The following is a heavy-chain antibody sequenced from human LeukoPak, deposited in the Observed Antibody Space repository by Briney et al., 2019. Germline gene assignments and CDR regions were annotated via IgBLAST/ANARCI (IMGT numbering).Heavy chain of an antibody. CDR2: ISSSSVYI. J-gene: IGHJ3*02. Sequence: GGSLRLSCTASGFTFSKYHMNWVRQAPGKGLEWVSSISSSSVYIHYADSVKGQFTISRDNGKNSLYLQMSSLTAEDTALFYCARDDLRDGAFDIWGQGTMVTVSS. V-gene: IGHV3-21*04. CDR1: GFTFSKYH. CDR3: ARDDLRDGAFDI.